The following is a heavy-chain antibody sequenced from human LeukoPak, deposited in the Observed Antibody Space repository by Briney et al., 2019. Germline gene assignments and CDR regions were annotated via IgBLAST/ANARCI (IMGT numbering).Heavy chain of an antibody. V-gene: IGHV3-53*01. D-gene: IGHD4/OR15-4a*01. CDR2: IYSDNT. CDR1: GFTFSTYG. J-gene: IGHJ4*02. Sequence: GGSLRLSCAASGFTFSTYGITWVRQAPGKGLEWVSFIYSDNTHYSDSVKGRFTISRDNSKNTLYLQMNSLRAEDTAVYYCARRAGAYSHPYDYWGQGTLVTVSS. CDR3: ARRAGAYSHPYDY.